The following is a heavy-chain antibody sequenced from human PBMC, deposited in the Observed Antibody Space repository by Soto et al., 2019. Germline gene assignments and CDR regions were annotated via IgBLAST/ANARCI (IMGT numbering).Heavy chain of an antibody. D-gene: IGHD1-26*01. CDR1: GFTFSSYG. V-gene: IGHV3-30*03. CDR2: ISYDGSNK. J-gene: IGHJ5*02. CDR3: YSGITNYTASLKSRVTISIDKSKNQFSLKLSYVTAADTAVYYCARAYYDFWSGYYTPTRYNWFDP. Sequence: PGGSLRLSCAASGFTFSSYGMHWVRQAPGKGLEWVAVISYDGSNKYYADSVKGRFTISRDNSKNTLYLQMNSLRAEDTAVYYYYSGITNYTASLKSRVTISIDKSKNQFSLKLSYVTAADTAVYYCARAYYDFWSGYYTPTRYNWFDPWGQGTLVTVSS.